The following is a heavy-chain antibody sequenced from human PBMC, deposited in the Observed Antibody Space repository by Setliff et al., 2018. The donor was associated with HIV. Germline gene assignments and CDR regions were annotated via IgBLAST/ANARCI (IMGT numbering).Heavy chain of an antibody. CDR2: IYTSGST. D-gene: IGHD3-3*02. V-gene: IGHV4-61*05. J-gene: IGHJ3*02. CDR1: GASISGSSFY. CDR3: ARFRPFQRESGSFDI. Sequence: PSETLSLTCTVSGASISGSSFYWGWIRQPPGRGLEWIGYIYTSGSTNYNPSLKSRVTISVDTSKNQFSLKLSSVTAADTAVYYCARFRPFQRESGSFDIWGQGTMVTVSS.